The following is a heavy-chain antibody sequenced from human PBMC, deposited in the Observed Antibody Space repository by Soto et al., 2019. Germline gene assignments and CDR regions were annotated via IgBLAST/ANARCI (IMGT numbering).Heavy chain of an antibody. V-gene: IGHV3-64D*06. D-gene: IGHD3-9*01. CDR2: ISPNGGNT. CDR3: VKLTDY. Sequence: EVQLVESGGGLVQPGGSLRLSCSASGFTFSNYDVHWVRQAPGKGLEFVAGISPNGGNTFYADSVKGRSTISRDNSKNTLYLQMSSLRPEDTAVYYCVKLTDYWGQGTLVTVSS. CDR1: GFTFSNYD. J-gene: IGHJ4*02.